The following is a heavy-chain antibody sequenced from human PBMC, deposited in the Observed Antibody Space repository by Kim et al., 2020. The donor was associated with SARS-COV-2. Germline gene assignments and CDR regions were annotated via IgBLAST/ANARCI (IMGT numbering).Heavy chain of an antibody. CDR3: VKEIGQKYTGTDSGWSWSFDL. CDR1: GFTFSTFTNFA. J-gene: IGHJ2*01. CDR2: ISSGGGDK. Sequence: GGSLRLSCAASGFTFSTFTNFAFHWVRQAPGKGLEWVAVISSGGGDKYYVDSVKGRFTISRDNSGNTLSLQMNGLTAEDTAVYYCVKEIGQKYTGTDSGWSWSFDLWGRGTLVSVSS. V-gene: IGHV3-33*05. D-gene: IGHD5-12*01.